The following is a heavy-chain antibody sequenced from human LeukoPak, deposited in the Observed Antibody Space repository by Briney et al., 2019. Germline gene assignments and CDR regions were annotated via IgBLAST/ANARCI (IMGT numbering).Heavy chain of an antibody. Sequence: GGSLRLSCAASGFTFSDYYMSWIRQAPGKGLEWVSCISSTSNYIFYADSVRGRFTISRDNPKNSLYLQMDSLRAEDTAVYYCARGGIITSYAFEIWGQGAMVTVS. J-gene: IGHJ3*02. D-gene: IGHD1-26*01. CDR2: ISSTSNYI. CDR3: ARGGIITSYAFEI. V-gene: IGHV3-11*06. CDR1: GFTFSDYY.